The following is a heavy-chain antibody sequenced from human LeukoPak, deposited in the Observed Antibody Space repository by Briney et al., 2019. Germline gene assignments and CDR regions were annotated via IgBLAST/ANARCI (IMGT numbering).Heavy chain of an antibody. CDR1: GFTFSDYY. D-gene: IGHD3-22*01. CDR2: ISSSGSTI. V-gene: IGHV3-11*01. CDR3: ARERYYYDSSGYQLDY. J-gene: IGHJ4*02. Sequence: GGSLRLSCAASGFTFSDYYMSWIRQAPGKGLEWVSYISSSGSTIYYADSVKGRFTISRDNAKNSLYLQMNSLRAEDTAVYYCARERYYYDSSGYQLDYWGQRTLVTVSS.